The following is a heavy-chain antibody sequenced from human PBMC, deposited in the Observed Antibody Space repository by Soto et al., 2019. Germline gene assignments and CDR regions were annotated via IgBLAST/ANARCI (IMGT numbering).Heavy chain of an antibody. D-gene: IGHD4-17*01. CDR3: ARVGLTTTVTTFVAFDI. CDR1: GGSISSGDYY. J-gene: IGHJ3*02. CDR2: IYYSGST. V-gene: IGHV4-61*08. Sequence: PSETLSLTCTVSGGSISSGDYYWSWIRQPPGKGLEWIGYIYYSGSTNYNPSLKSRVTISVDTSKNQFSLKLSSVTAADTAVYYCARVGLTTTVTTFVAFDIWGQGTMVTVSS.